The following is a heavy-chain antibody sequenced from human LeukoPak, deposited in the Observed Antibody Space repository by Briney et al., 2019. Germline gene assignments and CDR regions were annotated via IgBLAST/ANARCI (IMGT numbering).Heavy chain of an antibody. CDR2: ISRNSDKV. V-gene: IGHV3-9*01. J-gene: IGHJ4*02. D-gene: IGHD2-2*01. CDR3: TKDRYCPSTNCPIDY. CDR1: GFTFDEYA. Sequence: GGSLRPSCAASGFTFDEYALHWVRQAPGKGLEWVSGISRNSDKVGYADSVKGRFTISRDNAKNSLYLQMNSLRAEDTAMYYCTKDRYCPSTNCPIDYWGQGTLVTVSS.